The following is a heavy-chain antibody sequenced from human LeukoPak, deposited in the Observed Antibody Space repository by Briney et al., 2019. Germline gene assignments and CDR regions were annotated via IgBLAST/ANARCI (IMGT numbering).Heavy chain of an antibody. D-gene: IGHD3-10*01. V-gene: IGHV4-34*01. J-gene: IGHJ4*02. CDR1: GGSFSGYY. CDR3: ARAWYYGSGSYYNVYRLTPFDY. CDR2: INHSGST. Sequence: SETLSLTCAVYGGSFSGYYWSWIRQPPGKGLEWIGEINHSGSTNYNPSLKSRVTISVDTSKNQFSLKLSSVTAADTAVYYCARAWYYGSGSYYNVYRLTPFDYWGQGTLVTVSS.